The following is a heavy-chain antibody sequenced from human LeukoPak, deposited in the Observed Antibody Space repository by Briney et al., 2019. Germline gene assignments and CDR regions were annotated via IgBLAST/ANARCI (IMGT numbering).Heavy chain of an antibody. CDR1: GVSISSGGYS. D-gene: IGHD4-17*01. CDR2: IYHSGST. Sequence: SQTLSLTCAVSGVSISSGGYSWSWIRQPPGKGLEWIGYIYHSGSTYYNPSLKSRVTISVDRSKNQFSLKLSSVTAADTAVYYCARGDYGALDYWGQGTLVTVSS. J-gene: IGHJ4*02. CDR3: ARGDYGALDY. V-gene: IGHV4-30-2*01.